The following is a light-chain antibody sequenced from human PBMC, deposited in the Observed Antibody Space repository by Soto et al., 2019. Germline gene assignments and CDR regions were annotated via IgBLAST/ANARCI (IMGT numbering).Light chain of an antibody. CDR2: DAS. Sequence: EIVLTQSPATLSVSPGERATLSCRASHSAASAVAWYQQKPGQAPRLLIYDASTRATGIPARFSGSGSATEFTLTISSLQSEDFAVYSCQQYRDWPLTFGGGIKVDLK. V-gene: IGKV3-15*01. J-gene: IGKJ4*01. CDR3: QQYRDWPLT. CDR1: HSAASA.